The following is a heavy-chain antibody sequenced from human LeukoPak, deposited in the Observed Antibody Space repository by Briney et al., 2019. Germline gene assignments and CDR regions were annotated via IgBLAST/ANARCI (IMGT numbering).Heavy chain of an antibody. Sequence: GGSLRLSCAASGFTFSSYSMNWVRQAPGKGLEWVSYISSSSTIYYADSVKGRFTISRDNAKNSLYLQMNSLRAEDTAVYYCARQAAIMSYALDIWGQGTMVTVSS. D-gene: IGHD1-26*01. CDR2: ISSSSTI. CDR3: ARQAAIMSYALDI. J-gene: IGHJ3*02. V-gene: IGHV3-48*01. CDR1: GFTFSSYS.